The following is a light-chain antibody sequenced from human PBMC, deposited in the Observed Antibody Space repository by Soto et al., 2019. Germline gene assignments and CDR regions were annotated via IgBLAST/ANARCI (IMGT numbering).Light chain of an antibody. CDR3: QQYNNWPPVT. Sequence: EIVMRQSPATLSVSPGERATLSCRASQSVSSNLAWYQQKPGQAPRLLIYGASTRATGIPARFSGSGSGTEFTLTISSLQSEDFAVYYCQQYNNWPPVTFGQGTKVDIK. CDR1: QSVSSN. CDR2: GAS. J-gene: IGKJ1*01. V-gene: IGKV3-15*01.